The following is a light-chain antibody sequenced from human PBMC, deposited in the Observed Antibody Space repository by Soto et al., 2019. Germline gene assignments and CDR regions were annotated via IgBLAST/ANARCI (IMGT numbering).Light chain of an antibody. CDR1: QSVSSSY. CDR3: QQYGSSPLT. CDR2: GAS. Sequence: EIVLTQSPGTLSLSPGERATLSCRASQSVSSSYLDWYQQKPGQAPRLLIYGASSMATGIPERFSGSGSGTDFTLTISRLEPEDVAVYYCQQYGSSPLTFGGGTKVEIK. J-gene: IGKJ4*01. V-gene: IGKV3-20*01.